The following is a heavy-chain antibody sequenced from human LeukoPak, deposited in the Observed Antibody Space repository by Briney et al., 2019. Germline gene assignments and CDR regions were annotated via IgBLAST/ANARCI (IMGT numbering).Heavy chain of an antibody. J-gene: IGHJ4*02. CDR2: IKNKHEHQAT. CDR1: GFDFSGAY. D-gene: IGHD1-26*01. Sequence: GGSLRLSCAASGFDFSGAYMNWVRQAPGKGLEWVGLIKNKHEHQATDYVAPVRERFIITRDDSSSTLFLQMNSLKTEDTAVYYCVTDANRILGARGTGYWGQGILVTVSS. V-gene: IGHV3-15*07. CDR3: VTDANRILGARGTGY.